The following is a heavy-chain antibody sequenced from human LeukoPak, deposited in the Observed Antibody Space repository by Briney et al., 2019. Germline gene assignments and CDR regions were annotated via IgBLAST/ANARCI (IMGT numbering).Heavy chain of an antibody. CDR1: GFTFSNYF. Sequence: GRSLRLSCAASGFTFSNYFMHWVRQAPGKGLEWVADIASDGSHTFYVESVKGRFTISRNNSKNTLYLQMNSLGPEDTAVYFCARERQDTVIHSGAFDIWGQGTMVTVSS. V-gene: IGHV3-30-3*01. D-gene: IGHD2-21*02. CDR3: ARERQDTVIHSGAFDI. J-gene: IGHJ3*02. CDR2: IASDGSHT.